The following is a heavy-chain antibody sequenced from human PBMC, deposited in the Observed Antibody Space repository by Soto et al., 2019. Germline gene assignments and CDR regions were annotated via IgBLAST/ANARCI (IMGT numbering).Heavy chain of an antibody. D-gene: IGHD3-3*01. CDR2: IYPGDSDT. Sequence: GESLKIYCKGSGYRFTHYWIAWVRQMPGTGLEWMAIIYPGDSDTRYSPSFPGQVTISADKSISTAYLQWSSLRASDTAMYYCERPYNDRWYDSWGQGTIVTVYS. CDR3: ERPYNDRWYDS. V-gene: IGHV5-51*01. CDR1: GYRFTHYW. J-gene: IGHJ5*01.